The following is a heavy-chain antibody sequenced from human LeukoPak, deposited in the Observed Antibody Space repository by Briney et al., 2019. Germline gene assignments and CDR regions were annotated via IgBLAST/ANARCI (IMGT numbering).Heavy chain of an antibody. J-gene: IGHJ3*02. D-gene: IGHD7-27*01. CDR1: GGSINSGSYY. CDR3: ARDRLSLGAFDI. CDR2: IYYSGST. V-gene: IGHV4-31*03. Sequence: SQTLSFTCSVSGGSINSGSYYWTWIRQRPGKGLEWIGYIYYSGSTIYNPSLKSRLTISLDTSKNQFSLRLSSLTAADTAVYYCARDRLSLGAFDIWGQGTMVTVSS.